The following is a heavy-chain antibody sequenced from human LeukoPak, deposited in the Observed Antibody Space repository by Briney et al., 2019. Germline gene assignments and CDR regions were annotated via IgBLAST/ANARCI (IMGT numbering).Heavy chain of an antibody. Sequence: GRSLRLSCAASGFTFSSYGMHWVRQAPGKGLEWVAFIRYDGSNKYYADSVKGRFTISRDNSKNTLYLQMNSLRAEDTAVYYCAKDGTGGRGERYYYYYYMDVWGKGTTVTVSS. V-gene: IGHV3-30*02. CDR1: GFTFSSYG. CDR3: AKDGTGGRGERYYYYYYMDV. J-gene: IGHJ6*03. CDR2: IRYDGSNK. D-gene: IGHD3-16*01.